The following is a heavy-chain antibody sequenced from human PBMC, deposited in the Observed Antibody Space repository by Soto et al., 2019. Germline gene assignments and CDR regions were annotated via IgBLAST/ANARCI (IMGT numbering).Heavy chain of an antibody. D-gene: IGHD2-2*01. CDR2: FVPMFGSA. J-gene: IGHJ5*02. CDR1: GTTFDSFT. CDR3: VVEDDTSVNYSWFDP. Sequence: QVQLEQSGPELKIPGSSVKVSCKPSGTTFDSFTFSWVRQAPGQGLEWMGGFVPMFGSASIAQRFQGRVRIIEVASTGNGYMELSDLRSVDSAIYYCVVEDDTSVNYSWFDPWGPGPLVTVSS. V-gene: IGHV1-69*01.